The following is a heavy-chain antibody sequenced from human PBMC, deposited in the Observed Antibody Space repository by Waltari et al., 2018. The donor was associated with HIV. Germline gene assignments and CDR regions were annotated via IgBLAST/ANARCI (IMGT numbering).Heavy chain of an antibody. CDR3: AKDRRQGYYNNNRGERPFYA. D-gene: IGHD3-22*01. CDR1: GISFFNRYG. CDR2: NSYDATRL. Sequence: QVQLVESGGGLVQPGRSLRLSCAASGISFFNRYGMHWVRQGPRKWVEWVATNSYDATRLYNADALKDDFTIPSDNAQNTLNLQMNSLEVKDKAVYYCAKDRRQGYYNNNRGERPFYAWGQGTLVTVSS. V-gene: IGHV3-30*18. J-gene: IGHJ5*02.